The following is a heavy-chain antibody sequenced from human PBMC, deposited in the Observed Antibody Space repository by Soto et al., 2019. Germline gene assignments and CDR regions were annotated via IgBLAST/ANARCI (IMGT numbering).Heavy chain of an antibody. CDR1: GGSISSYY. V-gene: IGHV4-59*08. CDR2: IYYSGST. D-gene: IGHD3-9*01. J-gene: IGHJ6*02. CDR3: ARLDYDILTGYRGRDYYGMDV. Sequence: SETLSLTCTVSGGSISSYYWSWIRQPPGKGLEWIGYIYYSGSTNYNPSLKSRVTISVDTSKNQFSLKLSSVTAADTAVYYCARLDYDILTGYRGRDYYGMDVWGQGTTVSVSS.